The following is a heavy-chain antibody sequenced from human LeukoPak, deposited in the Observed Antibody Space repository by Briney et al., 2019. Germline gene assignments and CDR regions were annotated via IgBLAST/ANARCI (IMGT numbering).Heavy chain of an antibody. V-gene: IGHV4-39*07. D-gene: IGHD6-13*01. CDR2: IYYSGST. CDR3: ARDGLAAARRPPYWYFDL. CDR1: GGSFSDATYY. J-gene: IGHJ2*01. Sequence: SETLSLTCTVSGGSFSDATYYWAWIRQPPGKGLEWIGSIYYSGSTYYNPSLKSRVTISVDTSKNQFSLKLSSVTAADTAVYYCARDGLAAARRPPYWYFDLWGRGTLVTVSS.